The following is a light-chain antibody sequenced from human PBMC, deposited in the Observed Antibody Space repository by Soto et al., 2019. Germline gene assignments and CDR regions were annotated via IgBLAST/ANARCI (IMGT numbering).Light chain of an antibody. J-gene: IGLJ1*01. CDR2: HVT. CDR1: SSDVGGYSY. CDR3: SSYTSSTVYI. Sequence: QSALTQPACASGSPGHSITISCTGTSSDVGGYSYVSWYQQHPGDAPKLMIYHVTNRPSGVSDRFSGSKSGNTASLTISGLQAEDEADYYCSSYTSSTVYIFGTGTKVTVL. V-gene: IGLV2-14*03.